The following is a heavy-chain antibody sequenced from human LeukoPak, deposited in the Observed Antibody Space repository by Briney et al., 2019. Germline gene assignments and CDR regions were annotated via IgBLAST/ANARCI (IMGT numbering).Heavy chain of an antibody. CDR2: IYYSGST. D-gene: IGHD1-26*01. CDR3: ARDRYGRWFDP. CDR1: GGSISSSSYY. Sequence: SETLSLTCTVSGGSISSSSYYWGWIRQPPGKGLEWIGSIYYSGSTYYNPSLKSRVTISVDTSKNQFSLKLSSVTAADTAVYYCARDRYGRWFDPWGQGTLATVSS. V-gene: IGHV4-39*07. J-gene: IGHJ5*02.